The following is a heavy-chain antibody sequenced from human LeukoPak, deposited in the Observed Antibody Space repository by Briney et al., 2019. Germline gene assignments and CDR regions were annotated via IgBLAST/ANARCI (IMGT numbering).Heavy chain of an antibody. Sequence: GGSLRLSCAASGFTFSRYGMNWVRQAPGEGPEWVAYISSGGSAIYYADSVKGRFTISRDNAKNSLYLHMNSLRAEDTALYYCARISFGSGLCDYWGQGTLITVSS. CDR2: ISSGGSAI. V-gene: IGHV3-48*03. CDR3: ARISFGSGLCDY. J-gene: IGHJ4*02. CDR1: GFTFSRYG. D-gene: IGHD3-10*01.